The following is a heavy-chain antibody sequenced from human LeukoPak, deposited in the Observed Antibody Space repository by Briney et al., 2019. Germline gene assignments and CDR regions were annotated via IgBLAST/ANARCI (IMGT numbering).Heavy chain of an antibody. CDR3: ARGVWWLRGYFDY. V-gene: IGHV4-34*01. CDR2: INHSEST. J-gene: IGHJ4*02. CDR1: GGSFSGYY. Sequence: PSETLSLTCAVYGGSFSGYYWSWIRQPPGKGLEWIGEINHSESTNYNPSLKSRVTISVDTSKNQFSLKLSSVTAADTAVYYCARGVWWLRGYFDYWGQGTLVTVSS. D-gene: IGHD5-12*01.